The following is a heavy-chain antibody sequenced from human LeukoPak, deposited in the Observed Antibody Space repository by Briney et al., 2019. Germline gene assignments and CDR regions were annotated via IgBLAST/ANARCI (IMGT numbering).Heavy chain of an antibody. CDR3: AKAGYNYGDFDY. J-gene: IGHJ4*02. Sequence: GGTLRLSCAASGFTFSSYDMSWVRQAPGKGLEWVSALDSGGSTYYADSVKGRPTISRDNSKNTLYLQMNSLRAEDTAVYYCAKAGYNYGDFDYWGQGTLVTVSS. CDR2: LDSGGST. V-gene: IGHV3-23*01. D-gene: IGHD5-18*01. CDR1: GFTFSSYD.